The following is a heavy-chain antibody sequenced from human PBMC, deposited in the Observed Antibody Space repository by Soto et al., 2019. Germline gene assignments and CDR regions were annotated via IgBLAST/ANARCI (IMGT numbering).Heavy chain of an antibody. CDR3: AKDRTFNFYYGMDV. CDR2: ISGSGGST. J-gene: IGHJ6*02. CDR1: VFTYKNYA. Sequence: WWSLRLSCLASVFTYKNYAMSWVRQAPGRGLEWVAGISGSGGSTYYADSVKGRFTISRDNSKITVYLQMDSLRAEDTAVYYCAKDRTFNFYYGMDVWGQGTTVTVSS. V-gene: IGHV3-23*01.